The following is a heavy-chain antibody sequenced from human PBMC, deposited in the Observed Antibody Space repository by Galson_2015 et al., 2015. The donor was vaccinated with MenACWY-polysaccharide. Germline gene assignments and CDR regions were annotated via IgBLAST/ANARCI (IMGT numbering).Heavy chain of an antibody. D-gene: IGHD6-19*01. CDR2: ISPNSGDT. V-gene: IGHV1-2*02. J-gene: IGHJ4*02. CDR3: TRVESVAGTN. Sequence: SCKASGYTFTGYYMHWVRQAPGQGLEWMGWISPNSGDTNYAQKFQGRVTMTSDTSISTAYMELSRLRSDDPAEYYCTRVESVAGTNWGQGTLVTVSS. CDR1: GYTFTGYY.